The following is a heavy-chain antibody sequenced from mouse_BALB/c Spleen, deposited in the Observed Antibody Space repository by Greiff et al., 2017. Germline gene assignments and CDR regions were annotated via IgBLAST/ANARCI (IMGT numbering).Heavy chain of an antibody. J-gene: IGHJ2*01. D-gene: IGHD1-2*01. CDR2: IYPGDGDT. CDR3: ARITTPEGNFDY. CDR1: GYTFTSYW. V-gene: IGHV1-87*01. Sequence: VKLMESGAELARPGASVKLSCKASGYTFTSYWMQWVKQRPGQGLEWIGAIYPGDGDTRYTQKFKGKATLTADKSSSTAYMQLSSLASEDSAVYYCARITTPEGNFDYWGQGTTLTVAS.